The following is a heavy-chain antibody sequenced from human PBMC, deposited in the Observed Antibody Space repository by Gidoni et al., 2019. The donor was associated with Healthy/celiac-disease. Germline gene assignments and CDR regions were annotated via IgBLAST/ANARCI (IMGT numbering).Heavy chain of an antibody. CDR2: IKQDGSEK. CDR1: GVTFSSYW. J-gene: IGHJ6*02. V-gene: IGHV3-7*01. Sequence: EVQLVAPGGGLVQPGGSLRVSWSDSGVTFSSYWMSWVRQAPGKGLEWVANIKQDGSEKYYVASVKGRFTLSRDNAKNSLYLQMSSLRAEDTAVYYCARAERPYYYYGMDVWGQGTTVTVSS. D-gene: IGHD6-25*01. CDR3: ARAERPYYYYGMDV.